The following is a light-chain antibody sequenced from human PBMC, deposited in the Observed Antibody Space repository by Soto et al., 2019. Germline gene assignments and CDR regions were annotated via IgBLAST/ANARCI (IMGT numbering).Light chain of an antibody. Sequence: DIQMTQSPSTLSASVGDRVTITCRASQSISSWLAWYQQKPGTAPKLLIYKASSLRSGVPSRFSGSGSGIEFTLTISSLQPDDFATYYCQQYSSYPYTFGQGTKLEIK. CDR2: KAS. J-gene: IGKJ2*01. CDR1: QSISSW. V-gene: IGKV1-5*03. CDR3: QQYSSYPYT.